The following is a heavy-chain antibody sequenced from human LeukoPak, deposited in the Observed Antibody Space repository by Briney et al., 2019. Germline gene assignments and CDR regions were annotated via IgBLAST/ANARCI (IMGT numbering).Heavy chain of an antibody. CDR2: ISPNSGGT. Sequence: GASVKVSCKASGYTFTGYYMHWVRQAPGQGLEWMGWISPNSGGTNYAQKFQGWVTMTRDTSISTAYMELSRLRSDDTAVYYCARVGSYYYGMDVWGQGTTVTVSS. CDR1: GYTFTGYY. J-gene: IGHJ6*02. V-gene: IGHV1-2*04. CDR3: ARVGSYYYGMDV. D-gene: IGHD1-26*01.